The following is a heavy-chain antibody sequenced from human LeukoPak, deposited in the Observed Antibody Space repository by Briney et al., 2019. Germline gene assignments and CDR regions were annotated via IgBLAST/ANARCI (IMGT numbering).Heavy chain of an antibody. J-gene: IGHJ4*02. CDR3: ARGGLDDYYFDY. CDR2: INPSGGNT. V-gene: IGHV1-46*01. Sequence: ASVWVSCKASVYTFISFYMHWVRQAPGQGLEWMGIINPSGGNTNYAQKFQGRVTMTRDTSTSTVYMELSSLRSEDTAVYYCARGGLDDYYFDYWGQGTLVTVSS. D-gene: IGHD6-19*01. CDR1: VYTFISFY.